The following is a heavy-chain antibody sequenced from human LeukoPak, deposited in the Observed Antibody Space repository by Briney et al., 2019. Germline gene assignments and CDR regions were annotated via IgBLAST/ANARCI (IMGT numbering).Heavy chain of an antibody. J-gene: IGHJ4*02. CDR1: GGSFSGYY. CDR3: ARGRKWLKFDY. CDR2: INHSGST. V-gene: IGHV4-34*01. Sequence: SETLSLTCAVYGGSFSGYYWSWIRQPPGKGLEWIGEINHSGSTNYNPSLKSRVTISVDTSKNQSSLKLSSVTAADTAVYYCARGRKWLKFDYWGQGTLVTVSS. D-gene: IGHD5-12*01.